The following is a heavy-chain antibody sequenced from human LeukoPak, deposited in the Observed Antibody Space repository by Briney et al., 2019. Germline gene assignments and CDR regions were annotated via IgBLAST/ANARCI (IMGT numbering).Heavy chain of an antibody. Sequence: SGGSLRLSCAASGFSFSRYWMHWVRQAPGKGLVWVSRINSDGSRTSYADSVKGRFTISRDNAKNTLYLHMSSLRAEDTAVYYCAKMSRWSRYYYFDYWGQGTLVTVSS. D-gene: IGHD2-15*01. CDR2: INSDGSRT. CDR3: AKMSRWSRYYYFDY. J-gene: IGHJ4*02. V-gene: IGHV3-74*01. CDR1: GFSFSRYW.